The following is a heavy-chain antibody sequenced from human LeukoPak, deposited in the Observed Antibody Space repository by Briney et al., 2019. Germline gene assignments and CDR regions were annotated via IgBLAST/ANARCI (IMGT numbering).Heavy chain of an antibody. Sequence: PSETLSLTCTVSGGSISSSSHYWGWIRQPPGKGLEWIGEINHSGSTNCNPSLKSRVTISVDTSKNQFSLKLSSVTAADTAVYYCARESVGAPNDYWGQGTLVTVSS. J-gene: IGHJ4*02. V-gene: IGHV4-39*07. CDR1: GGSISSSSHY. D-gene: IGHD1-26*01. CDR2: INHSGST. CDR3: ARESVGAPNDY.